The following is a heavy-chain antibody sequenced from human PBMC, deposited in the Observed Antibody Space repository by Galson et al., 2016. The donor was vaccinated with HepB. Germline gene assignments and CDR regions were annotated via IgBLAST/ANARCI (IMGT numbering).Heavy chain of an antibody. Sequence: SDTLSLTCTVSGGSIRNYYWSWIRQPPGKGLEFIGYINYSGNTNYNPPLKSRVTISVDTSKNQFFLKVRSVTAADTAVYSCARVRGGLSAHNWFDPWGQGTLVTVSS. V-gene: IGHV4-59*01. J-gene: IGHJ5*02. D-gene: IGHD3-10*01. CDR2: INYSGNT. CDR1: GGSIRNYY. CDR3: ARVRGGLSAHNWFDP.